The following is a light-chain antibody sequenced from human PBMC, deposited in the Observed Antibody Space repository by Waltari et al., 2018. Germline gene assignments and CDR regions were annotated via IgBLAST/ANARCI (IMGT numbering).Light chain of an antibody. V-gene: IGKV1-12*01. CDR2: ATS. Sequence: DIQMTQSPSSVSASVGDRVTITCRASQDISTWLAWYQQKPEKAPNLLIYATSSLKSGVPSRFSGSGSGTDFTLTISSLQPEDFATYYCQQANSFPWTFGPGTKVEIK. CDR3: QQANSFPWT. J-gene: IGKJ1*01. CDR1: QDISTW.